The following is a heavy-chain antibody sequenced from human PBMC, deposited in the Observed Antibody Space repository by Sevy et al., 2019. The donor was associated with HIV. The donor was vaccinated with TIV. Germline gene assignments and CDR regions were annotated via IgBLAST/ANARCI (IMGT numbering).Heavy chain of an antibody. CDR1: GGSFSGYY. J-gene: IGHJ5*02. CDR2: INHSGST. V-gene: IGHV4-34*01. CDR3: ARKGITKNWFDP. D-gene: IGHD3-10*01. Sequence: SETLSLPCAVYGGSFSGYYWSWIRQPPGKGLEWIGEINHSGSTNYNPSLKSRVTISVDTSKNQFSLKLSSVTAADTAVYYCARKGITKNWFDPWGQGTLVTVSS.